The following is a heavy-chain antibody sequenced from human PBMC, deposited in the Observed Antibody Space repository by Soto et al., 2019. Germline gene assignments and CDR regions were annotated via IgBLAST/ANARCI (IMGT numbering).Heavy chain of an antibody. D-gene: IGHD3-10*01. J-gene: IGHJ4*02. CDR1: GLTFSNYA. CDR2: ISGSGDT. CDR3: ANLKFGLKYYFDY. Sequence: EVQLLESGGGLVQPGGSLRLSCAASGLTFSNYAMSWVRQAPGKGLEWVTAISGSGDTSYADAVKGRFSISRDNSKNTLYMQMNSLRAEDTAVYYGANLKFGLKYYFDYWGQGTMVTVSS. V-gene: IGHV3-23*01.